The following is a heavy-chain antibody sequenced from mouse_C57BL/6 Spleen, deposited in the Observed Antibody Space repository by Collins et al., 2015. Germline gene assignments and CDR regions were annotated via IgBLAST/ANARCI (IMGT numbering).Heavy chain of an antibody. D-gene: IGHD1-1*01. Sequence: EVQLQQSGAELVKPGASVKLSCTASGFNIKDTYMHWVKQRPEQGLEWIGRIDPANGNTKYDPKFQGKATITADTSSNTAYLQLSSLTSEDTAVYYCARGGSSAGYYAMDYWGQGTSVTVSS. V-gene: IGHV14-3*02. CDR2: IDPANGNT. CDR3: ARGGSSAGYYAMDY. J-gene: IGHJ4*01. CDR1: GFNIKDTY.